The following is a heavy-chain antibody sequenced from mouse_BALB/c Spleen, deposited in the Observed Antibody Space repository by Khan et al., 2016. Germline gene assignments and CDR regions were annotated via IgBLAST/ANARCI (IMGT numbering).Heavy chain of an antibody. CDR1: GYTFTSFN. CDR2: IYPGNGDF. D-gene: IGHD2-4*01. CDR3: ERSGNDYDGWVFDV. Sequence: QVQLKESGSELVKPGASVKMSCKASGYTFTSFNIHWVKQTPGQGLEWIGIIYPGNGDFSYDQKFKGKATLTADKSSSTAYMQLSRLTSEDSAVYYCERSGNDYDGWVFDVWGAGTTVTVSS. V-gene: IGHV1-12*01. J-gene: IGHJ1*01.